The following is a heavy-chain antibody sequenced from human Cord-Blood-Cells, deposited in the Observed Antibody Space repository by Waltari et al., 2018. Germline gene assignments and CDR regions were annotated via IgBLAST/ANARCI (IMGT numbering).Heavy chain of an antibody. CDR3: TRRTWYYFDY. Sequence: VQLVESGGGLVQPGGSLKLSCAASGFTFRGSAMRLVRQASGKGLEWVGRIRSKANSYATAYAASVKGRFTISRDDSKNTAYLQMNSLKTEDTAVYYCTRRTWYYFDYWGQGTLVTVSS. J-gene: IGHJ4*02. CDR2: IRSKANSYAT. CDR1: GFTFRGSA. D-gene: IGHD2-8*02. V-gene: IGHV3-73*02.